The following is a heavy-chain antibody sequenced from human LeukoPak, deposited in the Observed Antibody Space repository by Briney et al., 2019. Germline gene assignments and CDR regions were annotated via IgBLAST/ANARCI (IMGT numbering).Heavy chain of an antibody. Sequence: ASETLSLTCAVYGGSFSGYYWSWIRQPPGKGLEWIGEINHSGSTNYNPSLKSRVTISVDTSKNQFSLKLSSVTAADTAVYYCARENCSGGSCEIDYWGQGTLVTVSS. D-gene: IGHD2-15*01. J-gene: IGHJ4*02. CDR3: ARENCSGGSCEIDY. CDR1: GGSFSGYY. CDR2: INHSGST. V-gene: IGHV4-34*01.